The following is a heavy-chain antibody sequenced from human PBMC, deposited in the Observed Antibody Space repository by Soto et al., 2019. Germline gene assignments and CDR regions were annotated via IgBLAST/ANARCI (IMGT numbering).Heavy chain of an antibody. Sequence: GGSLRLSCAASGFTFSSYAMHWVRQATGKGLEWVAVISYDGSNKYYADSVKGRFTISRDNSKNTLYLQMNSLRAEDTAVYYCARGAVPAAMQSAFDIWGQGTMVTV. D-gene: IGHD2-2*01. CDR2: ISYDGSNK. V-gene: IGHV3-30-3*01. J-gene: IGHJ3*02. CDR3: ARGAVPAAMQSAFDI. CDR1: GFTFSSYA.